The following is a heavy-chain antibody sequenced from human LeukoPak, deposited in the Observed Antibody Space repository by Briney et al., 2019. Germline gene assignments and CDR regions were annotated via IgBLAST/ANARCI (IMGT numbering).Heavy chain of an antibody. CDR2: IWYDGSNK. Sequence: GGSLRLSCAASGFTFSSYGMHWVRQAPGKGLEWVAVIWYDGSNKYYADSVKGRFTISRDNSKNTLYLQMNSLRAEDTAVYYCVRTAVAGHLAWFDPWGQGTLVTVSS. CDR3: VRTAVAGHLAWFDP. CDR1: GFTFSSYG. J-gene: IGHJ5*02. D-gene: IGHD6-19*01. V-gene: IGHV3-33*01.